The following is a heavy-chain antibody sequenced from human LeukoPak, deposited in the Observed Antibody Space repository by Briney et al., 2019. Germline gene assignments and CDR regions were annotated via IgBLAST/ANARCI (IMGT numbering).Heavy chain of an antibody. CDR3: ARWTAAGFDY. V-gene: IGHV3-21*01. CDR2: ISSSSSYI. D-gene: IGHD6-13*01. J-gene: IGHJ4*02. Sequence: AGGSLRLSCAASGFTFSSYSMNWVRQAPGKGLEWVSSISSSSSYIYYADSVKGRFTISRDNAKNSLYLQMNSLRAVDTAVYYCARWTAAGFDYWGQGTLVTVSS. CDR1: GFTFSSYS.